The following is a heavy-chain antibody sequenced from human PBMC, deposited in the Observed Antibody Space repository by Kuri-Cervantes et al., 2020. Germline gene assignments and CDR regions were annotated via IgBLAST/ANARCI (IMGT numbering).Heavy chain of an antibody. CDR3: AKDIGTAMAHIFGY. Sequence: SLKISCAASGFTFDDYAMHWVRQAPGKGLEWVSGISWNSGSIGYADSVKGRFTISRDNAKNSLYLQMNSLRAEDTALYYCAKDIGTAMAHIFGYWGQGTLVTVSS. CDR1: GFTFDDYA. D-gene: IGHD5-18*01. V-gene: IGHV3-9*01. J-gene: IGHJ4*02. CDR2: ISWNSGSI.